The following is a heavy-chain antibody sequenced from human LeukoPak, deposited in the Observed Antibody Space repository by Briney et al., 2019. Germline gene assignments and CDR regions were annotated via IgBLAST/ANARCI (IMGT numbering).Heavy chain of an antibody. Sequence: SETLSLTCTVSGGSISSSSYYWGWIRQPPGKGLGWIGSIYYSGSTYYNPSLKSRVTISVDTSKNQFSLKLSSVTAADTAVYYCAREKSGGGWYKKYYFDYWGQGTLVTVSS. CDR2: IYYSGST. V-gene: IGHV4-39*07. CDR1: GGSISSSSYY. CDR3: AREKSGGGWYKKYYFDY. J-gene: IGHJ4*02. D-gene: IGHD6-19*01.